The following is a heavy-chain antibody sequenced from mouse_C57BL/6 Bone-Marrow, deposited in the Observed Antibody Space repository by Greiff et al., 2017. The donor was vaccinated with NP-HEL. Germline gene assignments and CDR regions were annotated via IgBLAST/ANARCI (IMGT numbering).Heavy chain of an antibody. CDR1: GFTFSSYG. Sequence: EVKVVESGGDLVKPGGSLKLSCAASGFTFSSYGMSWVRQTPDKRLEWVATISSGGSYTYYPDSVKGRFTISRDNAKNTLYLQMSILKSEDTAMYYCARHGGGSGSHYFDYWGQGTTLTVSS. J-gene: IGHJ2*01. CDR3: ARHGGGSGSHYFDY. CDR2: ISSGGSYT. V-gene: IGHV5-6*01. D-gene: IGHD3-2*02.